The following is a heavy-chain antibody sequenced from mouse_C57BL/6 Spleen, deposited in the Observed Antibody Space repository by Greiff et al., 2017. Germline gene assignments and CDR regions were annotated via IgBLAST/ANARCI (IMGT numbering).Heavy chain of an antibody. Sequence: EVKLVESGPVLVKPGASVKMSCKASGYTFTDYYMNWVKQSHGKSLEWIGVINPYNGGTSYNQKFKGKAPMTVDKSSSTAYMELNSLTSEDSAVYYCARRYSNYVYYFDYWGQGTTLTVSS. D-gene: IGHD2-5*01. CDR3: ARRYSNYVYYFDY. CDR2: INPYNGGT. J-gene: IGHJ2*01. V-gene: IGHV1-19*01. CDR1: GYTFTDYY.